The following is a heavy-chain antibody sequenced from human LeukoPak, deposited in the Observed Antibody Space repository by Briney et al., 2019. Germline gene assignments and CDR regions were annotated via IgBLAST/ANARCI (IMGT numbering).Heavy chain of an antibody. CDR3: AREVGGSYHFDY. CDR2: IYYSGST. Sequence: SETLSLTCTVSGGSISSYYWSWIRQPPGKGLEWIGYIYYSGSTNYNPSLKSRVTTSVDTSKNQFSLRLSSVTAADTAVYYCAREVGGSYHFDYWGQGTLVTVSS. J-gene: IGHJ4*02. D-gene: IGHD1-26*01. CDR1: GGSISSYY. V-gene: IGHV4-59*01.